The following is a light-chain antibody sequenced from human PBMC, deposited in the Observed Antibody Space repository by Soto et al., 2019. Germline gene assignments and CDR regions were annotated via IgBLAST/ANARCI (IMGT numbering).Light chain of an antibody. V-gene: IGKV1-39*01. J-gene: IGKJ5*01. Sequence: DIQMTQSPSSLSASVGDRVTITCRASQSITRFLNWYQQKPGKAPRLLIYAASNLQSGVPSRFSGSGYGTDFALTISSLQPEDFATYYCQQNYSPPPITFGQGTRLE. CDR3: QQNYSPPPIT. CDR1: QSITRF. CDR2: AAS.